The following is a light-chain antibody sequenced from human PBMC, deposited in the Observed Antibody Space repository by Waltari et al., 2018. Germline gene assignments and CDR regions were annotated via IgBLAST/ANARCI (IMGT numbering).Light chain of an antibody. V-gene: IGLV8-61*01. CDR2: HTN. CDR3: VLHVADAIML. Sequence: QTVVTQEPSISVSPGGTVTLTCALNSGSVSTSHQPTWCQQTPGQAPRTLIYHTNRRSSGVPDRFSGSILGNKAALTITGAQADDESHYYCVLHVADAIMLFGGGTKLTVL. CDR1: SGSVSTSHQ. J-gene: IGLJ3*02.